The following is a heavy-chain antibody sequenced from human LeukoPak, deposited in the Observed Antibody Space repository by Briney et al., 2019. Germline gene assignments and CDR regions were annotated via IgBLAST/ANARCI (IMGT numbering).Heavy chain of an antibody. D-gene: IGHD6-19*01. CDR3: ARLGSSSQDDS. Sequence: SETLSLTCTVSGGSVRSHSWSWIRKPPGKGLDWIGYIIYSRSSNYNPSLKSRVTISIDTSKNQFSLKLTSVTAADTAVYYCARLGSSSQDDSWGQGTLVTVSS. J-gene: IGHJ4*02. CDR2: IIYSRSS. CDR1: GGSVRSHS. V-gene: IGHV4-59*08.